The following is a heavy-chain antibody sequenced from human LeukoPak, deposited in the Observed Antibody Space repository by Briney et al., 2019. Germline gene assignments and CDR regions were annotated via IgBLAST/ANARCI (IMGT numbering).Heavy chain of an antibody. CDR1: GYTFTDYY. J-gene: IGHJ4*02. V-gene: IGHV1-2*02. CDR2: INPKSGGT. CDR3: VRAMYCGGDCYYYFDH. Sequence: ASVKVSCKASGYTFTDYYMHWVRQAPGQGLEWMGGINPKSGGTKNTQKVQGRVTMTRDTSISKAYMEVSRMRSDDTAVYYCVRAMYCGGDCYYYFDHWGPGTLVTVSS. D-gene: IGHD2-21*02.